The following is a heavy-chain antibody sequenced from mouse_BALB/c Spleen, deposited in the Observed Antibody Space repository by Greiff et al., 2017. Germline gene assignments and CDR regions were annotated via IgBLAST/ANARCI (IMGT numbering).Heavy chain of an antibody. D-gene: IGHD2-3*01. CDR1: GYTFTSYW. V-gene: IGHV1-69*02. CDR2: IYPSDSYT. CDR3: TTHGYYPFAY. J-gene: IGHJ3*01. Sequence: QVQLQQPGAELVRPGASVKLSCKASGYTFTSYWINWVKQRPGQGLEWIGNIYPSDSYTNYNQKFKEKATLTVDKSSSTAYMQLSSPTSEDSAVYYCTTHGYYPFAYWGQGTLVTVSA.